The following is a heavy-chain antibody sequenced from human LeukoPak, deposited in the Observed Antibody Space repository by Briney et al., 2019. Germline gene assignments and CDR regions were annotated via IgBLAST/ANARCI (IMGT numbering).Heavy chain of an antibody. CDR2: ISYDGSNK. D-gene: IGHD5-12*01. CDR1: GFTFSTYA. CDR3: ARGYSGYFYY. J-gene: IGHJ4*02. V-gene: IGHV3-30-3*01. Sequence: PGRSLRLSCAASGFTFSTYAIHWVRQAPGKGLEWVTPISYDGSNKYYADSVKGRFTISRDNAKNTLYLQMNSLRAEDTAVYYCARGYSGYFYYWGQGTLVTVSS.